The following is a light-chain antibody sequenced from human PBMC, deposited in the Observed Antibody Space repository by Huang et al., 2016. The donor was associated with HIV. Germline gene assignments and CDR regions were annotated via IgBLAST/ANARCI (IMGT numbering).Light chain of an antibody. V-gene: IGKV3-11*01. Sequence: EVVLTQSPATLSLSPGERATLSCRASQSVTNFLAWYQQKPGQPPRLLIYDASTRATGIQPRCSGSGSGTDFTLTISSLEPEDFAVYYCQQRNDWPPYTFGQGTRLEIK. CDR2: DAS. CDR3: QQRNDWPPYT. J-gene: IGKJ2*01. CDR1: QSVTNF.